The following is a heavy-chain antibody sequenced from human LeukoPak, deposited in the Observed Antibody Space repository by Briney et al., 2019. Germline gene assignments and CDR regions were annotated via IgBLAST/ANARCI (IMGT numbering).Heavy chain of an antibody. Sequence: GGSLRLSCAASGFTFSTSAMNWVRQSPGKGLEWLAVISYDGSLKYYADSVKGRFTVSRDNSNSALYLQMNSLTTEDTALYFCAKDAYSSVSPRYFDYWGQGTLVTVSP. D-gene: IGHD5-18*01. CDR3: AKDAYSSVSPRYFDY. V-gene: IGHV3-30-3*01. J-gene: IGHJ4*02. CDR2: ISYDGSLK. CDR1: GFTFSTSA.